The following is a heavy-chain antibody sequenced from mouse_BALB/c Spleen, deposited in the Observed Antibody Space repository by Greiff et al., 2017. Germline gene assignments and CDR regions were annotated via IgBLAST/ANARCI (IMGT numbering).Heavy chain of an antibody. D-gene: IGHD2-3*01. V-gene: IGHV1-39*01. CDR1: GYSFTDYI. J-gene: IGHJ4*01. CDR2: INPYYGST. CDR3: ARGIYDGYLYAMDY. Sequence: VQLQQTGPELVKPGASVKISCKASGYSFTDYIMLWVKQSHGKSLEWIGNINPYYGSTSYNLKFKGKATLTVDKSSSTAYMQLNSLTSEDSAVYYCARGIYDGYLYAMDYWGQGTSVTVSS.